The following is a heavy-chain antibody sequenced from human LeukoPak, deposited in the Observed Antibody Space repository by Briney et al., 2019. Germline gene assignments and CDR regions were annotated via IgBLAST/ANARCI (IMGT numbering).Heavy chain of an antibody. Sequence: SETLSLTCTVSGGSISNYYWSWIRQPPGKGLEWIGYIHYSGSTSYNPSLKSRVAMSVDTSKNQFSLKLSSVTAADTAVYYCASQGYRGQGTLVTVSS. J-gene: IGHJ4*02. CDR3: ASQGY. CDR1: GGSISNYY. V-gene: IGHV4-59*08. CDR2: IHYSGST.